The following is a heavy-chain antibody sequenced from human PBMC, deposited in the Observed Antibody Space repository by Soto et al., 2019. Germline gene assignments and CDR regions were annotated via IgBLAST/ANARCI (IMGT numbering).Heavy chain of an antibody. CDR1: GFTVSNNY. D-gene: IGHD4-17*01. V-gene: IGHV3-66*01. Sequence: VQLVQSGGGLVQPGGSLRLSCAASGFTVSNNYLSWVRQAPGKGLQWVSLIYSDGGTDYAESVKSRFTISRDNSKNTLYLQMNSLKAEDTAIYYCATRMTTAPYWGQGTLVTVSS. CDR2: IYSDGGT. CDR3: ATRMTTAPY. J-gene: IGHJ4*02.